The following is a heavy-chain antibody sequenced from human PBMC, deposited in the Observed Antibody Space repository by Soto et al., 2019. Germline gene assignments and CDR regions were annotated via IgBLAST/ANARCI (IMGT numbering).Heavy chain of an antibody. D-gene: IGHD6-6*01. J-gene: IGHJ5*02. V-gene: IGHV3-30-3*01. CDR3: ARGGAARFIP. CDR2: ISYDGSNK. Sequence: QVQLVESGGGVVQPGRSLRLSCAASGFTFSSYAMHWVRQAPGKGLEWVAVISYDGSNKYYADSVKGRFTISRDNSKNTLYPQMNSLRAEDTAVYYCARGGAARFIPWGQGTLVTVSS. CDR1: GFTFSSYA.